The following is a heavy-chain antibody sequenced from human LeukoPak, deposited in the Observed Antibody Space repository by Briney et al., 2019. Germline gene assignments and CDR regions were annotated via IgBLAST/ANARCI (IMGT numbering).Heavy chain of an antibody. Sequence: SETLSLTCTVSGGSISSYYWSWIRQPPGKGLEWIGYIYYSGSTNYNPSLKSRVTISVDTSKNQFSLKLSSVTAADTAVYYCARVRSIAALSDYWGQGTLVTVSS. V-gene: IGHV4-59*01. CDR1: GGSISSYY. J-gene: IGHJ4*02. D-gene: IGHD6-6*01. CDR2: IYYSGST. CDR3: ARVRSIAALSDY.